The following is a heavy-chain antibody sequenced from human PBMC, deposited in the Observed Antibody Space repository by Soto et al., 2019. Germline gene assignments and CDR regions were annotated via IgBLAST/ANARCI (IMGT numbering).Heavy chain of an antibody. J-gene: IGHJ6*02. CDR1: GGSISSGDYY. CDR2: IYYSGST. Sequence: QVQLQESGPGLVKPSQTLSLTCTVSGGSISSGDYYWSCIRQPPGKGLEWIGYIYYSGSTYYNPSLKSRVTISADTSKNQFSLKLSSVAAAYTAVYYCARDHGDWDAYYCGMDVWGQGTTVTVSS. CDR3: ARDHGDWDAYYCGMDV. D-gene: IGHD4-17*01. V-gene: IGHV4-30-4*01.